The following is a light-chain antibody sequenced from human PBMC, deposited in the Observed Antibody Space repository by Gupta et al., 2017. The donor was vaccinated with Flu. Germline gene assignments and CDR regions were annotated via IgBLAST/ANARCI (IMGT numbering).Light chain of an antibody. Sequence: RVTSCSGGSSDNGGGNHVYWYQQYPGKPPKLRIDAVDKRPSGVSDRFSGSKSGNMASLTISGLQAEEEADYYCGAWEGSVRGWVFGGGTKVTVL. CDR1: SDNGGGNH. J-gene: IGLJ3*02. CDR2: AVD. CDR3: GAWEGSVRGWV. V-gene: IGLV1-47*01.